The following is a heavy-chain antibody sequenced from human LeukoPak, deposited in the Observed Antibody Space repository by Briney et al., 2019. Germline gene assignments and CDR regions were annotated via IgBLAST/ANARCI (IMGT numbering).Heavy chain of an antibody. J-gene: IGHJ6*02. V-gene: IGHV1-8*01. CDR2: MNPNSGNT. CDR3: ARPITMVRGRSGMDV. Sequence: ASVKVSCKVSGYTFTNYDINWVRQASGQGLEWMGWMNPNSGNTGYAQKFQGRVTMTRNIAISTAYMELSSLRSEDTAVYYCARPITMVRGRSGMDVWGQGTTVTVSS. D-gene: IGHD3-10*01. CDR1: GYTFTNYD.